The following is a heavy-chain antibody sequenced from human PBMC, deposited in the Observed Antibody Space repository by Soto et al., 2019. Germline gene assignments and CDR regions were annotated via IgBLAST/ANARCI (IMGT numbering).Heavy chain of an antibody. Sequence: SETLSLTCAVYGGSFSGYYWSWIRQPPGKGLEWIGEINHSGSTNYNPSLKSRVTISVDTSKNKFSLKLSSVTAADTAVYYCARGNRCCGWGGVVIPYYYYYGMDVWGQGTTVT. D-gene: IGHD3-22*01. CDR2: INHSGST. CDR1: GGSFSGYY. CDR3: ARGNRCCGWGGVVIPYYYYYGMDV. J-gene: IGHJ6*02. V-gene: IGHV4-34*01.